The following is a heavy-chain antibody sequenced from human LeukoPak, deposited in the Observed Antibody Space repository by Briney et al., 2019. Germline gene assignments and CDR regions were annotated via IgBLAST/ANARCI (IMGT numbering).Heavy chain of an antibody. V-gene: IGHV3-30*18. CDR2: ISYDGSNK. CDR1: GFTFSSYG. J-gene: IGHJ4*02. Sequence: GGSLRLSCAASGFTFSSYGMHWVRQAPGKGLEWVAVISYDGSNKYYADSVKGRFTIYRDNSKNTLYLQMNSLRAEDTAVYYCAKVFGGFDYWGQGTLVTVSS. CDR3: AKVFGGFDY. D-gene: IGHD3-10*01.